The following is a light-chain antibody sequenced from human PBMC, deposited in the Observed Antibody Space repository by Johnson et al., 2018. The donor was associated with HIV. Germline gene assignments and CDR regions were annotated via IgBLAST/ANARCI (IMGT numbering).Light chain of an antibody. V-gene: IGLV1-51*01. CDR1: SSNIGNHY. CDR3: GTWDSSLSGGIYV. Sequence: QSVLTQPPSVSAAPGQKVTISCSRSSSNIGNHYVSWYQLLPGTAPKLLIYDNNKRPSGIPDRFSGSKSGTSATLGITGLQTGDEADYYCGTWDSSLSGGIYVFGTGTKVTVL. CDR2: DNN. J-gene: IGLJ1*01.